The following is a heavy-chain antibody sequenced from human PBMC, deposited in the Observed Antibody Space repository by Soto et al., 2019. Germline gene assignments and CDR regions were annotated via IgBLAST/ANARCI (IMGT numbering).Heavy chain of an antibody. Sequence: QVQLVESGGGVVQPGTSLRLSCVGSGFTFRSYVIHWVRQAPGKGLEWVALTSYDGSNNFYGDSVKGRFTISRDNSRNTVELQKDSMRRADTSLYYCARRGTTGGLDVWGQGTLVSVSS. CDR2: TSYDGSNN. D-gene: IGHD3-16*01. J-gene: IGHJ4*02. CDR3: ARRGTTGGLDV. CDR1: GFTFRSYV. V-gene: IGHV3-33*05.